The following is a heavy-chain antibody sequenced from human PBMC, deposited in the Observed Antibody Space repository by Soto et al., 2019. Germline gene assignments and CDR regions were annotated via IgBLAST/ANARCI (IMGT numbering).Heavy chain of an antibody. V-gene: IGHV3-21*01. D-gene: IGHD6-13*01. J-gene: IGHJ5*02. CDR3: TRDASRDSSARGWFDP. CDR1: GFTFRSFT. Sequence: GVLKISCAASGFTFRSFTMNWVRQAPGKGLEWVSTISSNSAYIYYTDALRGRFTISRDNAKNSLHLQMNSLRAEDTAVYYCTRDASRDSSARGWFDPWGPGTLVTVSS. CDR2: ISSNSAYI.